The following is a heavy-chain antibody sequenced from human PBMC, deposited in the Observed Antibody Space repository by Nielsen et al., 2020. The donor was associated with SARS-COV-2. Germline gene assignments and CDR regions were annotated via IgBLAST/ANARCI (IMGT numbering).Heavy chain of an antibody. Sequence: GGSLRLSCAASGFIFSRYVMTWVRQAPGKGLEWVSAISGSGGSTYYADSVKGRFTISRDNSKNTLYRQMNSLRAEDTAVYYCASPGGYQLPKYYYYYYYMDVWGKGTTVTVSS. V-gene: IGHV3-23*01. D-gene: IGHD2-2*01. CDR3: ASPGGYQLPKYYYYYYYMDV. J-gene: IGHJ6*03. CDR1: GFIFSRYV. CDR2: ISGSGGST.